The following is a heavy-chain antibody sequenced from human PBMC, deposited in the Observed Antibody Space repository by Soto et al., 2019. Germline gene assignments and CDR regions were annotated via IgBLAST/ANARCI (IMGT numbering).Heavy chain of an antibody. CDR3: EAYCGGDCYSPGGYYYYGMDV. D-gene: IGHD2-21*02. CDR2: FDPEDGET. J-gene: IGHJ6*02. CDR1: GYTLTELS. Sequence: ASVKVSCKXSGYTLTELSMHWVRQAPGKGLEWMGGFDPEDGETIYAQKFQGRVTMTEDTSTDTAYMELSSLRSEDTAVYYCEAYCGGDCYSPGGYYYYGMDVWGQGTTVTVSS. V-gene: IGHV1-24*01.